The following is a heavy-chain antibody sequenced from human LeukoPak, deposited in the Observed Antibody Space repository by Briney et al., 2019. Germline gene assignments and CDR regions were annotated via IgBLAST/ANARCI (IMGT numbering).Heavy chain of an antibody. Sequence: PSETLSLTCTVSGGSISSYYWSSIRQPAGKGLEWIGRIYTSVSTNYNPSLKSRVTMSVDTSKNQFSLKLSSATAADTAVYYCACDRAIFGVTKYYFDYWGQGTLVTVSS. J-gene: IGHJ4*02. CDR1: GGSISSYY. V-gene: IGHV4-4*07. CDR2: IYTSVST. D-gene: IGHD3-3*01. CDR3: ACDRAIFGVTKYYFDY.